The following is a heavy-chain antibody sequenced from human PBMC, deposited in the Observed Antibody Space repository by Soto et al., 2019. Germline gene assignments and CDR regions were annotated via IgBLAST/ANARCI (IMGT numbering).Heavy chain of an antibody. CDR2: IYYTGTT. V-gene: IGHV4-59*08. CDR3: ARLGGYYQALDS. D-gene: IGHD3-22*01. CDR1: GVSISHHY. Sequence: SETLSLTWTVSGVSISHHYWSWIRQPPGKGLEWIGYIYYTGTTNYYPSLKSRVTMSVDTSRNQFSLKLSSVTAADTAVYYCARLGGYYQALDSWGPGTLVTVSS. J-gene: IGHJ4*02.